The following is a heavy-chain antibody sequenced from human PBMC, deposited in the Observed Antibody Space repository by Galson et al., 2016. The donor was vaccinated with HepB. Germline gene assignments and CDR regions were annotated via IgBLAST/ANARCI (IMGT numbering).Heavy chain of an antibody. J-gene: IGHJ6*02. V-gene: IGHV3-74*01. CDR3: AGTRYPYSMDV. CDR2: TNTDGSST. D-gene: IGHD2-2*01. Sequence: SLRLSCAASGFTFNRPYMHWVRQAPGKGLVWVSVTNTDGSSTTYADAVKGRFTISSDNAKKTLYLQMNSLRAEDTAVYYCAGTRYPYSMDVWGQGTTVTVSS. CDR1: GFTFNRPY.